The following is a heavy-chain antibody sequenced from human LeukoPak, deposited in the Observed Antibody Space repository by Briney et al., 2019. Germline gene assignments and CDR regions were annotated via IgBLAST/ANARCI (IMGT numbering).Heavy chain of an antibody. CDR2: INPSGGST. CDR3: ARPALRYSYGYYFDY. Sequence: SVKVSCKASGYTFTGYYMHWVRQAPGQGLEWSGIINPSGGSTSYAQKFQGRVTMTRDMSTSTVYMELSSLRSEDTAVYYCARPALRYSYGYYFDYWGQGTLVTVSS. CDR1: GYTFTGYY. J-gene: IGHJ4*02. D-gene: IGHD5-18*01. V-gene: IGHV1-46*01.